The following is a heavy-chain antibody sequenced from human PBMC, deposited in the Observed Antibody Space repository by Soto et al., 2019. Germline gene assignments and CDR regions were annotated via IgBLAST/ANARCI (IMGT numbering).Heavy chain of an antibody. J-gene: IGHJ4*02. D-gene: IGHD6-25*01. CDR1: GGSINTYY. CDR3: TRGGGDF. CDR2: IYYSGSDSGST. Sequence: SETLSLTCTVSGGSINTYYWSWIRQPPGKGLEWIGYIYYSGSDSGSTNYIPSLKSRVTISVDSSKNQFSMRLTSVTAADTAVYFCTRGGGDFWGQGTLVTVSS. V-gene: IGHV4-59*01.